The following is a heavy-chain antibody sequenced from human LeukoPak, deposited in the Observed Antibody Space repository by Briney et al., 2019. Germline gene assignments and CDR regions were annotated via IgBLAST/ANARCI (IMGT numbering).Heavy chain of an antibody. CDR2: ISGSSGNT. V-gene: IGHV3-23*01. CDR1: GFTFSSYA. CDR3: AKGPRYSINWFDP. J-gene: IGHJ5*02. Sequence: GGSLRLSCVASGFTFSSYAMSWVRQAPGKGLEWVSAISGSSGNTYYADSVKGRFTISRDNSKNTLYLQMNSLRAEDTAVYYCAKGPRYSINWFDPWGQGTLVTVSS. D-gene: IGHD1-14*01.